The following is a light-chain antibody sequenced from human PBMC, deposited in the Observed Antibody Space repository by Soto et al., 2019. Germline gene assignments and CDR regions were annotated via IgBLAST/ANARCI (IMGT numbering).Light chain of an antibody. V-gene: IGKV3-15*01. J-gene: IGKJ1*01. CDR1: QSVRNN. CDR3: QQYDKWPRT. CDR2: GAS. Sequence: EIVLTQSPSTLSWSPGERATLSCGASQSVRNNLAWCQQKPGQAPRILIYGASTRATAVPARFTAGGYGTEFNLTISSLQSDDLAVYYCQQYDKWPRTFGQGTKVDIK.